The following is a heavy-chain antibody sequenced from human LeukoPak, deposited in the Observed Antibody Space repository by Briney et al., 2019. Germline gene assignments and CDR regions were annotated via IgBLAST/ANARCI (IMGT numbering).Heavy chain of an antibody. CDR1: GGSFSGYS. CDR3: ARGVDYYGV. CDR2: INHSGGT. J-gene: IGHJ4*02. Sequence: SETLSLTCTVYGGSFSGYSWNWIRQPPVKGLEWIGEINHSGGTNYNPSLKSRVTISVDTSKKQFSLKLSSVTAADTAVYYCARGVDYYGVWGQGTLVTVSS. D-gene: IGHD3-10*01. V-gene: IGHV4-34*01.